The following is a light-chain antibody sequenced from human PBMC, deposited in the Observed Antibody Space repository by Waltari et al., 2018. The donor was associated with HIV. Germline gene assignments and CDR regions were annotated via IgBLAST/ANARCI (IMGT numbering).Light chain of an antibody. J-gene: IGLJ3*02. V-gene: IGLV1-51*01. CDR3: GTWDSSLSAV. CDR2: DNN. Sequence: HSVLTQPPSVSAAPGPRVTISCPGSTSNIGNTYVSWYQHLPGAAPKLLIYDNNNRPSGIPDRCSGAKSGTSATLVITGLQTGDEADYYCGTWDSSLSAVFGGGTKLTVL. CDR1: TSNIGNTY.